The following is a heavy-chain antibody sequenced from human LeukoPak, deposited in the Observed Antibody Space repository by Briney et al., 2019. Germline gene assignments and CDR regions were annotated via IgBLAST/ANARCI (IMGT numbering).Heavy chain of an antibody. CDR2: ISWNSGSI. D-gene: IGHD3-10*01. CDR1: GFTFGVSW. J-gene: IGHJ3*02. CDR3: AKYGSGSYYNTDDAFDI. Sequence: GGSLRLSCAASGFTFGVSWVHWVRQAPGKGLEWVSGISWNSGSIGYADSVKGRFTISRDNAKNSLYLQMNSLRAEDTALYYCAKYGSGSYYNTDDAFDIWGQGTMVTVSS. V-gene: IGHV3-9*01.